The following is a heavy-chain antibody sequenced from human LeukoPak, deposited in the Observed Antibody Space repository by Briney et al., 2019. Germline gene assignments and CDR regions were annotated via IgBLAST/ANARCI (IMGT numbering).Heavy chain of an antibody. CDR3: ARGRVRCSSTSCKGAFDI. J-gene: IGHJ3*02. D-gene: IGHD2-2*01. Sequence: SGGSLRLSCAGSGFAVSNNYMSWVRQAPGKGLEWVSIIYSADITYYVDSVKGRFTISRDNSKNTLYLQMNSLRSEDTAVYYCARGRVRCSSTSCKGAFDIWGQGTMVTVSS. V-gene: IGHV3-53*05. CDR2: IYSADIT. CDR1: GFAVSNNY.